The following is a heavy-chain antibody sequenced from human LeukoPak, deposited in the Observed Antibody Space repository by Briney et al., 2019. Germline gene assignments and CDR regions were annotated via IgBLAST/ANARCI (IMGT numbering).Heavy chain of an antibody. CDR3: TRDRGYCSSTSCYATFPEHYYYGMDV. D-gene: IGHD2-2*01. J-gene: IGHJ6*02. Sequence: PGGSLRLSCAASGFTFNCCSMSWVRQAPGKGLEWVSSIITSSTYIYYADSVKGRFTISRDNAKNTVYLQMNSLRAEDTAVYYCTRDRGYCSSTSCYATFPEHYYYGMDVWAQGTTVTVSS. CDR1: GFTFNCCS. CDR2: IITSSTYI. V-gene: IGHV3-21*01.